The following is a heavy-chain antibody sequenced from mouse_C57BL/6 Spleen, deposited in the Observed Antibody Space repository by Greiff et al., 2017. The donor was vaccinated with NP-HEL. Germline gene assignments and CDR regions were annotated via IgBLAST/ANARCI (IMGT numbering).Heavy chain of an antibody. CDR3: ARIYYDYDREVYYFDY. V-gene: IGHV1-53*01. CDR2: INPSNGGT. Sequence: QVQLQQPGTELVKPGASVKLSCKASGYTFTSYWMHWVKQRPGQGLEWIGNINPSNGGTNYNEKFKSKATLTVDKSSSTAYMQLSSLTSEDSAVYYCARIYYDYDREVYYFDYWGQGTTLTVSS. D-gene: IGHD2-4*01. CDR1: GYTFTSYW. J-gene: IGHJ2*01.